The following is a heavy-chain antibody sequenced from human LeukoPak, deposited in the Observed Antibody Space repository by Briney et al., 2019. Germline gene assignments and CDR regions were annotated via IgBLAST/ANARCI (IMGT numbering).Heavy chain of an antibody. D-gene: IGHD5-18*01. Sequence: GGSLRLSCVASGFTVSNKYMSWVRQAPGKGLEWVSAISGSGGSTYYADSVKGRFTISRDNSKNTLYLQMNSLRAEDTAVYYCAKDSWGDSYGYGNDAFDIWGQGTMVTVSS. CDR3: AKDSWGDSYGYGNDAFDI. V-gene: IGHV3-23*01. CDR1: GFTVSNKY. CDR2: ISGSGGST. J-gene: IGHJ3*02.